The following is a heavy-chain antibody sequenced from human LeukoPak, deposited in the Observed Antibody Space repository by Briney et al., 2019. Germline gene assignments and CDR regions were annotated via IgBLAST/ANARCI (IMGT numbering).Heavy chain of an antibody. D-gene: IGHD3-16*01. V-gene: IGHV3-64*01. J-gene: IGHJ6*02. Sequence: GGSLRLSCAASGFTFSSYGMHWVRQAPGKGLEYVSAISTNGRSTYYANSVKGRFTISRDNSKNTLYLQMGSLRAEDMAVYYCARGVGSLVYYYGMDVWGQGTTVTVSS. CDR1: GFTFSSYG. CDR2: ISTNGRST. CDR3: ARGVGSLVYYYGMDV.